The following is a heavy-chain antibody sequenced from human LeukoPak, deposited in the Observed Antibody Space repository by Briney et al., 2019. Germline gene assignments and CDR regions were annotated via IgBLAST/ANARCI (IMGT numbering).Heavy chain of an antibody. CDR3: AMGYNYGIRCFDY. V-gene: IGHV3-23*01. J-gene: IGHJ4*02. CDR1: GFTFNSYA. Sequence: PGGSLRLSCTASGFTFNSYAMSWVRQAPGKGLELVSAISAGGGSTYYADPVKGRFTISRDNSKNTLYLQMNSLRAEDTALYYCAMGYNYGIRCFDYWGQGTLVTVSS. D-gene: IGHD5-18*01. CDR2: ISAGGGST.